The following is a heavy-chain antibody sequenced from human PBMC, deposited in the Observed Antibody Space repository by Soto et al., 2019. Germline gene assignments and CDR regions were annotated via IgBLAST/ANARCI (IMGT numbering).Heavy chain of an antibody. J-gene: IGHJ3*02. D-gene: IGHD6-19*01. CDR2: IWYDGSNK. Sequence: QVQLVESGGGVVQPGRSLRLSCAASGFTFSSYDMHWVRQAPGKGLEWVAVIWYDGSNKYYADSVKGRFTISRDNSKNTLYLQMNSLRAEDTAVYYCARAVAGTRGAFDIWGQGTMVTVSS. CDR1: GFTFSSYD. CDR3: ARAVAGTRGAFDI. V-gene: IGHV3-33*01.